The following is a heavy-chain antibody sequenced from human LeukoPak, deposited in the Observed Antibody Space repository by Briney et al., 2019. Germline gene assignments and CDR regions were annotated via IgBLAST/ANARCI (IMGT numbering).Heavy chain of an antibody. V-gene: IGHV3-7*01. D-gene: IGHD1-14*01. J-gene: IGHJ4*02. CDR2: INQDGSEK. CDR3: ARNSESLTHPKY. CDR1: GFTLGVYW. Sequence: GGSLRLSCAASGFTLGVYWMTWVRQAPGKGLEWVANINQDGSEKHYLDSVKGRSTISRDNPRNSLSLQMSSLRAEDTAIYYCARNSESLTHPKYWGQGTLVTVSS.